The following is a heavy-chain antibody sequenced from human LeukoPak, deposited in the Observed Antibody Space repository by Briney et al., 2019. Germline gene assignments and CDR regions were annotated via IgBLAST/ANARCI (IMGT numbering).Heavy chain of an antibody. CDR2: INHSGST. J-gene: IGHJ4*02. CDR1: GGSFSGYY. CDR3: ARGSAYALDY. D-gene: IGHD4-17*01. Sequence: PSETLSLTCAVYGGSFSGYYWSWIRQPPGKGLEWIGEINHSGSTNYNPSLKSRVTISVGTSKNQFSLKLSSVTAADTAVYYCARGSAYALDYWGQGTLVTVSS. V-gene: IGHV4-34*01.